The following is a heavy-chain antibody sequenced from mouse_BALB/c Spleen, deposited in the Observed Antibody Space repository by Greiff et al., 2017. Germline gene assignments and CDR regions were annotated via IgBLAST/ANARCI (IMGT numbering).Heavy chain of an antibody. V-gene: IGHV3-6*02. CDR3: ARAARATAWFAY. CDR1: GYSITSCSF. J-gene: IGHJ3*01. CDR2: ISYDGSN. Sequence: VQLKESGPGLVKPSQSLSLTCSVSGYSITSCSFWYWIRQFPGNKLEWMGYISYDGSNNYNPSLKNRISITRDTSKNQFFLKLNSVTTEDTATYYCARAARATAWFAYWGQGTLVTVSA. D-gene: IGHD3-1*01.